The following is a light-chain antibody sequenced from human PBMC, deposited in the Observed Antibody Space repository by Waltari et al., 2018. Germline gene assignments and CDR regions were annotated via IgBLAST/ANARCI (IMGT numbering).Light chain of an antibody. V-gene: IGLV2-14*01. Sequence: QSALTQPASVSGSPGQSITISCTGTSSDVGGYNLVSWHQQHPGNAPKLIIYEASNRPSGVSNRFSGSKSCNTASLTISGLQAEDEADYYCTSYITTRGDWVFGGGTKLTVL. CDR1: SSDVGGYNL. CDR2: EAS. CDR3: TSYITTRGDWV. J-gene: IGLJ3*02.